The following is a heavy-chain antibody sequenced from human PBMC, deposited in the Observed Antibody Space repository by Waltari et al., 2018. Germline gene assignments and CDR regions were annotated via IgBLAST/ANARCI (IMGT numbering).Heavy chain of an antibody. CDR2: IKQDGSEK. V-gene: IGHV3-7*01. CDR3: ARRNGCDY. J-gene: IGHJ4*02. Sequence: EVQLVESGGGLVQRGGSLRLSCAASGFTFSDHWVTWVRQAPGEGLEWVANIKQDGSEKYYVDSVKGRFTISRDNAKNSLYLQMNSLRAEDSAVYYCARRNGCDYWGQGTLVTVSS. D-gene: IGHD6-19*01. CDR1: GFTFSDHW.